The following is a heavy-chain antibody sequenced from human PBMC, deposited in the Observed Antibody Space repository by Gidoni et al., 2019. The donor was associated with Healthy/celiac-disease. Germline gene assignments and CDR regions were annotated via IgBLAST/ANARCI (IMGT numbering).Heavy chain of an antibody. CDR1: GFTVSSNY. V-gene: IGHV3-66*01. D-gene: IGHD3-9*01. CDR2: IYSGGST. Sequence: EVQLVESGGGLVQPGGSLRLSCGASGFTVSSNYMSWVRQAPGKGLEWVSVIYSGGSTYYADSVKGRFTISRDNSKNTLYLQMNSLRAEDTAVYYCSAGLGQQDYYYYGMDVWGQGTTVTVSS. J-gene: IGHJ6*02. CDR3: SAGLGQQDYYYYGMDV.